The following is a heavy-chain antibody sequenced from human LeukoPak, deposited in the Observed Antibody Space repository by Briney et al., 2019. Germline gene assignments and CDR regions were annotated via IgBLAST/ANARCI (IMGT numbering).Heavy chain of an antibody. Sequence: GGSLRLSCAASGFTFSSYGMHWVRQAPGKGLERVAVISYDGSNKYYADSVKGRFTISRDNSKNTLYLQMNSLRAEDTAVYYCAKARPYYYGSGSYYPNWFDPWGQGTLVTVSS. D-gene: IGHD3-10*01. CDR3: AKARPYYYGSGSYYPNWFDP. CDR1: GFTFSSYG. V-gene: IGHV3-30*18. CDR2: ISYDGSNK. J-gene: IGHJ5*02.